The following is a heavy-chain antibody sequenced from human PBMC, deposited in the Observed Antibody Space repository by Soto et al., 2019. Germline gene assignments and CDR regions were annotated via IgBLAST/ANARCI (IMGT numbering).Heavy chain of an antibody. Sequence: EVQLVESGGGLVKPGGSLRLSCAASGFTFSNAWMSWVRQAPGKGLEWVGRIKSKTDGGTTDYAAPVKGRFTISRDDSKNTLYLQMNSLKTEYTAVYYCTRLERDYYYGMDVWGQGTTVTVSS. CDR2: IKSKTDGGTT. V-gene: IGHV3-15*01. CDR3: TRLERDYYYGMDV. CDR1: GFTFSNAW. J-gene: IGHJ6*02.